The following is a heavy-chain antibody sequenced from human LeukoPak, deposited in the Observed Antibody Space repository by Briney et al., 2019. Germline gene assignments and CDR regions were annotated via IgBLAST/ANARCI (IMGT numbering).Heavy chain of an antibody. CDR2: ISSSGSTI. CDR3: AKDLSIQYSSSWHDQRLSDFYMDV. D-gene: IGHD6-13*01. V-gene: IGHV3-23*01. CDR1: RFTFSSYG. J-gene: IGHJ6*03. Sequence: PGGSLRLSCAASRFTFSSYGMSWVRQAPGKGLEWVSYISSSGSTIYYADSVKGRFTISRDNSKNTLYLQMNSLRVEDTAVYYCAKDLSIQYSSSWHDQRLSDFYMDVWGKGTTVTVSS.